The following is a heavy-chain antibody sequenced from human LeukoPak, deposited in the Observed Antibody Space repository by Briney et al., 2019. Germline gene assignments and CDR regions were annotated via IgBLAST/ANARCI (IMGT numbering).Heavy chain of an antibody. CDR3: GRRGATTRAFDI. D-gene: IGHD1-26*01. CDR2: IYPVDCDT. Sequence: GESLKISCKGSGYNFSTNWIGWVREMPGEGLEWMGIIYPVDCDTRYSPSFQGQVTISAVKSINIAYLQWSSLKASDTAMYYCGRRGATTRAFDIWGQGTMVTVSS. J-gene: IGHJ3*02. V-gene: IGHV5-51*01. CDR1: GYNFSTNW.